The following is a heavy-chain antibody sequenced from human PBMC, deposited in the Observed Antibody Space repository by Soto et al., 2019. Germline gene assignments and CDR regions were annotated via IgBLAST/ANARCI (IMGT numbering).Heavy chain of an antibody. CDR1: GGSLSSYY. V-gene: IGHV4-59*08. CDR3: ARRYSSSFDY. J-gene: IGHJ4*02. D-gene: IGHD6-13*01. Sequence: ETLCLTCTVSGGSLSSYYWSWIRQPPGKGLEWIGYIYYSGSTNYNPSLKSRVTISVDTSKNQFSLKLSSVTAADTAVYYCARRYSSSFDYWGQGTLVTVSS. CDR2: IYYSGST.